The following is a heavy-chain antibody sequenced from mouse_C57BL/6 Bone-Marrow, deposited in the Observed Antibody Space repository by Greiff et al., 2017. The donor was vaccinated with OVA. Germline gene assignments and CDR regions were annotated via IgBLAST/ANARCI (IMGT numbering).Heavy chain of an antibody. D-gene: IGHD1-1*01. V-gene: IGHV1-59*01. CDR3: ARGGGGITTVVATRYFDV. CDR2: IDPSDSYT. Sequence: QVQLQQPGAELVRPGTSVKLSCKASGYTFTSYWMHWVKQRPGQGLEWIGVIDPSDSYTNYNQKFKGKATLTVDTSSSTAYMQLSSLTSEDSAVYYCARGGGGITTVVATRYFDVWGTGTTVTVSS. CDR1: GYTFTSYW. J-gene: IGHJ1*03.